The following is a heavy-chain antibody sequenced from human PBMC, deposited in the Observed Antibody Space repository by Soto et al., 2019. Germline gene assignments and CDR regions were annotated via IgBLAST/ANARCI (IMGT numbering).Heavy chain of an antibody. J-gene: IGHJ5*02. V-gene: IGHV4-59*01. CDR1: GGSISSYY. Sequence: SETLSLTCTVSGGSISSYYWSWIRQPPGKGLEWIGYIYYSGSTNYNPSLKSRVTISVDTSKNQFSLKLSSVTAADTAVYYCARGELEWLFSAGGWFDPWGQGTLVTVS. D-gene: IGHD3-3*01. CDR2: IYYSGST. CDR3: ARGELEWLFSAGGWFDP.